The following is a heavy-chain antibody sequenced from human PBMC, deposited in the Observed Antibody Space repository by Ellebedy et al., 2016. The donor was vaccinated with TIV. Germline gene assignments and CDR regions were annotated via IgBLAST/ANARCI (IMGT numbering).Heavy chain of an antibody. CDR3: ARLRHYGGDSVWFFDL. D-gene: IGHD4-23*01. CDR2: VYYSGST. V-gene: IGHV4-59*08. CDR1: GGSVTDYY. J-gene: IGHJ2*01. Sequence: MPSETLSLTCTVSGGSVTDYYWSWVRQPQRGGLEWIGYVYYSGSTNYNPSLKSRVTISLDTSKNQFSLRLTSVTAADTAVYYCARLRHYGGDSVWFFDLWGRGTLVTVSS.